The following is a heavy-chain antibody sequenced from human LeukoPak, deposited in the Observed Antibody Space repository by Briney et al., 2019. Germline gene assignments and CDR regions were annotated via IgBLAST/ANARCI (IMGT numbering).Heavy chain of an antibody. Sequence: LTGGSLRLSCAASGFTFSSYWMHWVRQAPGKGLVWDSRINTDGSSTNYADSVKGRFTISRDNAKNTLYLQMNSLRAEDTAVYYCARGLPGHTSSMGYWGQGILVTVSS. D-gene: IGHD6-6*01. V-gene: IGHV3-74*01. CDR1: GFTFSSYW. CDR3: ARGLPGHTSSMGY. J-gene: IGHJ4*02. CDR2: INTDGSST.